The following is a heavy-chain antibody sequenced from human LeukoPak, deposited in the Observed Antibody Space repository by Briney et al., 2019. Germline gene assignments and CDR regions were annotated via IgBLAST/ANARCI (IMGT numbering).Heavy chain of an antibody. D-gene: IGHD6-13*01. CDR1: GYTFTSYD. V-gene: IGHV1-8*01. Sequence: ASVKVSCKASGYTFTSYDINWVRQATGQGLEWMGWMNPNSGNTGYAQKFQGRVTMTRNTSISTAYMELSSLRSEDTAVYYCARVSSSWYRYYYMDVWGKGTTVTVSS. CDR2: MNPNSGNT. J-gene: IGHJ6*03. CDR3: ARVSSSWYRYYYMDV.